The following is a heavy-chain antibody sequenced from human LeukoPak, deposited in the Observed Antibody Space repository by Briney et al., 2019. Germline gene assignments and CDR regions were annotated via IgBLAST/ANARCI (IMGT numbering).Heavy chain of an antibody. V-gene: IGHV4-31*11. Sequence: PSETLSLTCAVSGGSISSGGYYWSWIRQHPGKGLEWIGYIYYSGSTYYNPSLKSRVTISVDTSKNQFSLKLSSVTAADTAVYYCARGSLSNWFDPWGQGTLVTVSS. J-gene: IGHJ5*02. CDR1: GGSISSGGYY. D-gene: IGHD2-21*01. CDR3: ARGSLSNWFDP. CDR2: IYYSGST.